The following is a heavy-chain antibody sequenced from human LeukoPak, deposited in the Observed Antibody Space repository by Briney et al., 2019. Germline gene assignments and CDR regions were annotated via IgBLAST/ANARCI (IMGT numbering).Heavy chain of an antibody. CDR3: ARVSSSWYQDWYFDL. V-gene: IGHV4-4*07. CDR2: ISTSGST. CDR1: GGSISSYY. D-gene: IGHD6-13*01. J-gene: IGHJ2*01. Sequence: SETLSLTCTVSGGSISSYYWSWIRQPAGKGLESIGHISTSGSTNYNPSLKSRVTMSVDMSKNQFSLKLSSMIAADTAVYYCARVSSSWYQDWYFDLWGRGTLVTVPS.